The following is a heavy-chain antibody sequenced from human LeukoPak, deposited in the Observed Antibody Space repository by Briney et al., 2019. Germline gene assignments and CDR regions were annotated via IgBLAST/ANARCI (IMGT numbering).Heavy chain of an antibody. CDR1: GYTFTSYD. Sequence: AASVKVSCKASGYTFTSYDINWVRQATGQGLEWMGWMNPNSGNTGYAQKFQGRVTMTRNTSISTAYMELSSLRSEDTAVYYCARGHYYGSGSPMEDYYYYGMDVWGQGTTVTVSS. CDR3: ARGHYYGSGSPMEDYYYYGMDV. CDR2: MNPNSGNT. D-gene: IGHD3-10*01. J-gene: IGHJ6*02. V-gene: IGHV1-8*01.